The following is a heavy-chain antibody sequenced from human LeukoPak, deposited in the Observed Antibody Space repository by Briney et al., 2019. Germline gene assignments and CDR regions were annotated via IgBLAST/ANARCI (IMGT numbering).Heavy chain of an antibody. Sequence: ASVKVSCKASGYTFTGYHMHWVRQAPGQGLEWMGWINPNTGDTNYAQKFQGRVTMTRDTSISTAYMELSRLRSDDTAVYYCARESHADYWGQGTLVTVSS. CDR2: INPNTGDT. CDR1: GYTFTGYH. CDR3: ARESHADY. J-gene: IGHJ4*02. V-gene: IGHV1-2*02.